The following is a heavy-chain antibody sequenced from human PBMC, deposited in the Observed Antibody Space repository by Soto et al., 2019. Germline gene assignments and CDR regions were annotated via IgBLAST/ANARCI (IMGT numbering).Heavy chain of an antibody. D-gene: IGHD6-6*01. J-gene: IGHJ5*01. CDR2: VKSQIDGGTT. Sequence: EVQLVESGGGSAKPGGSVRLSCAASGFTFTDAWMNWVRQVPGEGLEWVGHVKSQIDGGTTDSAAALDGRVTISRDDSKNMVYLQLTRLRTDDTAVYYCATGSARFDFWGQGPLVTVSS. CDR3: ATGSARFDF. V-gene: IGHV3-15*01. CDR1: GFTFTDAW.